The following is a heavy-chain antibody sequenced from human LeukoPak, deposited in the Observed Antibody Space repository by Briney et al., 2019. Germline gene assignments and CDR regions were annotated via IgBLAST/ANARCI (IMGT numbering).Heavy chain of an antibody. D-gene: IGHD3-9*01. CDR3: AKDSLTGHTNRPSYFDY. CDR2: ISYDGSNK. J-gene: IGHJ4*02. Sequence: GRSLRLSCAASGFTFSSYSMHWVRQAPGKGLEWVAVISYDGSNKYYADSVKGRFTISRDNSKNTLYLQMNSLRAEDTAVYYCAKDSLTGHTNRPSYFDYWGQGTLVTVSS. V-gene: IGHV3-30*18. CDR1: GFTFSSYS.